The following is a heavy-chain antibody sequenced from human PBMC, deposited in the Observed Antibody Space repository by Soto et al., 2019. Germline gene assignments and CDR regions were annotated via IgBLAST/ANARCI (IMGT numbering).Heavy chain of an antibody. V-gene: IGHV3-21*01. CDR1: GFTFSTYS. CDR2: ITPSSSYI. D-gene: IGHD4-17*01. J-gene: IGHJ4*02. CDR3: ARSWSDYGDFDY. Sequence: GGSLRLSCAASGFTFSTYSVAWVRQAPGKGPEWVSSITPSSSYIYYADSLRGRFTISRDNAKNSLFLQINSLRAEDTAVYYCARSWSDYGDFDYWGQGA.